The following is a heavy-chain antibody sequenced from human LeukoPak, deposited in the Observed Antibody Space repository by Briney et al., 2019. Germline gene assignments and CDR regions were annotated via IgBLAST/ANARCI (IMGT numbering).Heavy chain of an antibody. D-gene: IGHD3-10*01. V-gene: IGHV3-21*05. CDR3: ASAMARGVITLPFDY. J-gene: IGHJ4*02. Sequence: GGSLRLSCAASGFTFSSYSMNWVRQAPGKGLEWVSYISSSSSYMYYADSVKGRFTISRDNAKNSLYLQLNSLRGEDTAVYYCASAMARGVITLPFDYWGQGTLVTVSS. CDR2: ISSSSSYM. CDR1: GFTFSSYS.